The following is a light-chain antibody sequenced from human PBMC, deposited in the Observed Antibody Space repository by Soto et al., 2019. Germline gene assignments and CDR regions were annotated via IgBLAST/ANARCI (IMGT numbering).Light chain of an antibody. CDR1: SSNIGSNT. J-gene: IGLJ2*01. Sequence: QLVLTQPPSASGTPGQRVTISCSGSSSNIGSNTVNWYQQLPGTAPKVLIYSNDERPSGVPGRVSGSKSGTSASLAISGLQSEDEADYYCAAWDDSLNGVLFGGGTKLTVL. CDR2: SND. CDR3: AAWDDSLNGVL. V-gene: IGLV1-44*01.